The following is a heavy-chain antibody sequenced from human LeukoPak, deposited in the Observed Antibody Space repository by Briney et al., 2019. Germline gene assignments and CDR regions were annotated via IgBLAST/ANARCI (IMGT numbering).Heavy chain of an antibody. CDR2: IYYSGIT. Sequence: SETLSLTCTVSGGSISSSSYYWGWIRQPPGKGLEWIGSIYYSGITYYNPSLKSRVTISVDTSRNQFSLKLSSGTAADTAVYYCARECSSEGYYYGMDAWGQGTTVTVSS. V-gene: IGHV4-39*02. J-gene: IGHJ6*02. CDR1: GGSISSSSYY. D-gene: IGHD6-19*01. CDR3: ARECSSEGYYYGMDA.